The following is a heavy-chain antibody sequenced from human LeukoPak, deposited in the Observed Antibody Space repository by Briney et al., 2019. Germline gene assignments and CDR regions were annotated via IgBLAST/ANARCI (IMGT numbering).Heavy chain of an antibody. CDR3: AKDLHSSGWIPSDAFDI. CDR2: IGYDGSNK. Sequence: GGSLRLSCAASGLTFSSYGMHWVGKAPAKGLEWVAFIGYDGSNKYYADSVKGRFTISRDNSKNTLYLQMNSLRAEDTAVYYCAKDLHSSGWIPSDAFDIRGQGTMVTVSS. J-gene: IGHJ3*02. CDR1: GLTFSSYG. V-gene: IGHV3-30*02. D-gene: IGHD6-19*01.